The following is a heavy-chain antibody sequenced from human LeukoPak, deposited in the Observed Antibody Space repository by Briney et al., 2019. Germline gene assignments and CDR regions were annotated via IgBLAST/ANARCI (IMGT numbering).Heavy chain of an antibody. V-gene: IGHV3-30-3*01. Sequence: GGSLRLSCAASGFTFSSYAMHWVRQAPGKGLEWVAVISYDGSNKYYADSVKGRFTISRDNSKNTLYLQMNSLRAEDTAVYYCTTDYVYDSSGSNFDYWGQGTLVTVSS. J-gene: IGHJ4*02. CDR3: TTDYVYDSSGSNFDY. D-gene: IGHD3-22*01. CDR2: ISYDGSNK. CDR1: GFTFSSYA.